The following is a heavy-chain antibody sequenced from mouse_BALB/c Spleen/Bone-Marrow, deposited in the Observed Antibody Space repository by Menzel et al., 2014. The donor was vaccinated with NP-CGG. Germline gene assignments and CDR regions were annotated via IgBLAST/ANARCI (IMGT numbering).Heavy chain of an antibody. Sequence: EVNLVESGGNLVKPGGSLKPSCAASGFTFSDYYMYWVRQTPEKRLEWVATISDGGSYTYYPDSVKGRFTISRDNAKNSLYLQMNSLKSEDSAMYYCARGGAHYYGRGFTYWGQGTLVTVSA. CDR1: GFTFSDYY. D-gene: IGHD1-2*01. CDR3: ARGGAHYYGRGFTY. J-gene: IGHJ3*01. CDR2: ISDGGSYT. V-gene: IGHV5-4*02.